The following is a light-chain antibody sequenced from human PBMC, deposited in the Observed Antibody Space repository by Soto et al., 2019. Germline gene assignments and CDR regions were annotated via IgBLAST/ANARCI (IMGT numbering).Light chain of an antibody. CDR3: SSYTSSSTYV. J-gene: IGLJ1*01. Sequence: QSVLTQPASVSGSPGQSITISCSGTSSDVGGYNYVFWYQHHPGKAPKLMIYYVSNRPSGVSNRFSGSKSGNTASLTISGLQAEDEADYYCSSYTSSSTYVFGTGTKVTVL. CDR2: YVS. V-gene: IGLV2-14*03. CDR1: SSDVGGYNY.